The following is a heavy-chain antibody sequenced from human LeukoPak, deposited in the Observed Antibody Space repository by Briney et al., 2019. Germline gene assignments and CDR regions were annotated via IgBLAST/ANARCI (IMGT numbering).Heavy chain of an antibody. V-gene: IGHV3-23*01. CDR1: GLTFSNYG. CDR3: AKGIYDSGSYYSNYYYNMDV. Sequence: PGGTLRLSCAASGLTFSNYGMSWVRQAPGKGLKWVSSISGGSNATDYADSVKGRFSISRDNSKNTLYLQMNSLRVEDTALYYCAKGIYDSGSYYSNYYYNMDVWGKGTMVTISS. D-gene: IGHD3-10*01. J-gene: IGHJ6*03. CDR2: ISGGSNAT.